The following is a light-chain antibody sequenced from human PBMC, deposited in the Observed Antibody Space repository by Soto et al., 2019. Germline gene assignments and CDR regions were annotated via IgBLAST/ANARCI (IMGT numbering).Light chain of an antibody. CDR2: GAS. CDR3: QQYNSWPMT. J-gene: IGKJ1*01. Sequence: EIVMTQSPATLSVSPRERATLSCRASQSVSSNLAWYQQKPGQAPRLLIYGASTRATGIPARFSISGSGTEFTLTISSLQSEDFVVYYCQQYNSWPMTFGQGTKVEIK. CDR1: QSVSSN. V-gene: IGKV3-15*01.